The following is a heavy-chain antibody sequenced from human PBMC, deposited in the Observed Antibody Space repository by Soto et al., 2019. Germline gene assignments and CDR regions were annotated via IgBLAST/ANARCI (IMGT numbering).Heavy chain of an antibody. D-gene: IGHD3-16*01. CDR2: IRFDGSNE. Sequence: QVLLVESGGGVAQPGRSLRLSCAASESIFRGYGMHWIRQTPDKGLEWVAIIRFDGSNEHYADSVKGRFTIPRDNSKNMLYLQMNSLRVEETGLNYWARDGIGCTAFWGDLDYWGQGTLVTVSS. J-gene: IGHJ4*02. CDR3: ARDGIGCTAFWGDLDY. V-gene: IGHV3-33*01. CDR1: ESIFRGYG.